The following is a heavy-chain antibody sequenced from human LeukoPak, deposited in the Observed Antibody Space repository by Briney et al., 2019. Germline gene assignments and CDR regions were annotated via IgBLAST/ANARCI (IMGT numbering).Heavy chain of an antibody. CDR1: GFIFGDYY. CDR3: ARLNVPADEYYFDY. V-gene: IGHV3-11*04. CDR2: ISSSGSTI. Sequence: GGSLRLSCAASGFIFGDYYMSWIRQSPGKGLEWLSYISSSGSTIHYGDPVKGRFTISRDNAKNSLYLQIISLRAEDTAVYYCARLNVPADEYYFDYWGQGTLVTVSS. J-gene: IGHJ4*02. D-gene: IGHD2-2*01.